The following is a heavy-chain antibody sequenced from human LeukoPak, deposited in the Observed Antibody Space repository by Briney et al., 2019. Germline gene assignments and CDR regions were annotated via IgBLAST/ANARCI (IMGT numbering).Heavy chain of an antibody. V-gene: IGHV3-21*01. Sequence: PGGSLRLSXAASGFTFSSYSMNWVCQAPGKGVEWVSCISSSSSYIYYADSVKGRFTISRDNAKNSLYLQMNSLRAEDTAVYYCASLGIAAAGRDYFDYWGQGTLVTVSS. CDR2: ISSSSSYI. CDR3: ASLGIAAAGRDYFDY. CDR1: GFTFSSYS. D-gene: IGHD6-13*01. J-gene: IGHJ4*02.